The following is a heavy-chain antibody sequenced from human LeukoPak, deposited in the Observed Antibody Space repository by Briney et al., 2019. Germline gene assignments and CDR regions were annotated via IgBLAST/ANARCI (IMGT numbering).Heavy chain of an antibody. CDR3: ARAPTVTTNFDY. CDR2: IYSGGTT. CDR1: GFTVSSNY. J-gene: IGHJ4*02. V-gene: IGHV3-66*01. D-gene: IGHD4-17*01. Sequence: GGSLRLSCAASGFTVSSNYMSWVRQAPGKGLEWVSIIYSGGTTYYADSVKGRFTISRDNSENTLYLQMNSLRAEDTAVYYCARAPTVTTNFDYWGQGTLVTVSS.